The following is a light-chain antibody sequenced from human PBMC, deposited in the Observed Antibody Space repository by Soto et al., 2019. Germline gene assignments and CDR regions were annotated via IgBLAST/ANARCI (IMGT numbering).Light chain of an antibody. CDR3: AAWDDRLSGWV. Sequence: QSVLTQPPSASGTPGQRVTISCSGSNCNIGSNTGNWYQQLPGTAPKLLIYSNNQRPSGVPDRFSGSKSGTSASLAISGLQSEDEADYYCAAWDDRLSGWVFGGGTKVTVL. CDR2: SNN. CDR1: NCNIGSNT. V-gene: IGLV1-44*01. J-gene: IGLJ3*02.